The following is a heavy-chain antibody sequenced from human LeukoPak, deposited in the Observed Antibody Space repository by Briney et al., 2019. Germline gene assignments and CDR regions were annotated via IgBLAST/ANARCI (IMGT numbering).Heavy chain of an antibody. CDR1: GFTFSSYA. D-gene: IGHD3-22*01. CDR3: AKGPFFYYDASGYNYYDL. V-gene: IGHV3-23*01. Sequence: WGSLRLSCAASGFTFSSYAMNWVRQAPGKGLEWVSAINGSGGGTYYADSVKGRFTISRDNSKNTLYLQMNSLRADDTAVYYCAKGPFFYYDASGYNYYDLWGQGTLVTVSS. J-gene: IGHJ4*02. CDR2: INGSGGGT.